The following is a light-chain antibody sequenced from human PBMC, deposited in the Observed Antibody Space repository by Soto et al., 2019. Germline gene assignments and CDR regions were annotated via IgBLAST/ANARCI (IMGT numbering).Light chain of an antibody. CDR2: DSS. Sequence: EIVLTQSPATLSLSPGERATLSCRTSQSVCSSLAWYQQNPGQPPRILIYDSSNRATGIPGRFSGSWSGTEFTLTSSRLEPADFAVYYCQQRSLRFTLAGGTKADIK. V-gene: IGKV3-11*01. CDR3: QQRSLRFT. J-gene: IGKJ4*01. CDR1: QSVCSS.